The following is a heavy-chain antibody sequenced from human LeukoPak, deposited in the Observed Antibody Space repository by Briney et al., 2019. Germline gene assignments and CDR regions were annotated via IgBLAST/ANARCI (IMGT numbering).Heavy chain of an antibody. J-gene: IGHJ5*02. CDR2: INGDASNT. CDR1: GLTFNSYW. Sequence: PGGSLRLSCAASGLTFNSYWMHWVRPVAGKGLVWVARINGDASNTTYADSVKGRFTISRDNAKNTLYLQMNSLRVDDTAVYYCARAMPHDNWFDPWGQGSLVTVSS. V-gene: IGHV3-74*03. D-gene: IGHD2-2*01. CDR3: ARAMPHDNWFDP.